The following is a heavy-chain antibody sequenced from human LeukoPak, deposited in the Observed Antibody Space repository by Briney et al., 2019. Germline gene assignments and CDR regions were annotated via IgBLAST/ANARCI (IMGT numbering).Heavy chain of an antibody. CDR2: ILYDGSDQ. CDR1: GFTFSSYG. V-gene: IGHV3-33*01. D-gene: IGHD7-27*01. CDR3: ARDSGPLDT. J-gene: IGHJ5*02. Sequence: GRSLRLSCATSGFTFSSYGLHWVRQAPGRGLEWVAVILYDGSDQYYPDSVKGRFTISRDDSKNTLYLEMNSLRAEDTAVYYCARDSGPLDTWGQGTLVTVSS.